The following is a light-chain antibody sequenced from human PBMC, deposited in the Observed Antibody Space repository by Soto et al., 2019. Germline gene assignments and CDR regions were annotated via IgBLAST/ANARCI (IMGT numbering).Light chain of an antibody. V-gene: IGLV2-14*01. CDR1: SSDVGAYNY. J-gene: IGLJ3*02. CDR3: SSYTSSSTWV. Sequence: QSVLTQPPSVSAAPGQKVTISCSGSSSDVGAYNYVSWYQQHPGKAPKLMIYEVSNRPSGVSNRFSGSKSGDTASLTISGLQAEDEADYYCSSYTSSSTWVFGGGTKLTVL. CDR2: EVS.